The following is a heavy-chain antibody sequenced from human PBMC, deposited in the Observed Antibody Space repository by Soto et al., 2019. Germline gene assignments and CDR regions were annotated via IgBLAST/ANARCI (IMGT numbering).Heavy chain of an antibody. CDR3: AREKSVRSLSGSEDAFDI. CDR2: IWYNGSNK. CDR1: GFTFSSYG. Sequence: GGSLRLSCAASGFTFSSYGMHWVRQAPGKGLEWVAVIWYNGSNKYYADSVKGRFTISRDNSKNTLYLQMNSLRAEDTAVYCYAREKSVRSLSGSEDAFDIWGQGTMVTVSS. D-gene: IGHD1-26*01. V-gene: IGHV3-33*01. J-gene: IGHJ3*02.